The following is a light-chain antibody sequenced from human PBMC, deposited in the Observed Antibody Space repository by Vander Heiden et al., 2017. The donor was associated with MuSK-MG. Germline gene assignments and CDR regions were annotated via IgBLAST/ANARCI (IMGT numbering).Light chain of an antibody. Sequence: DIQMTQSPSSLSASVGDRVTITCRASQSISNSLNWYQQKPGKAPKVLIYAASRLQSGVPLRFSGSGSGTDFTLTISSLQPEDFATYYCQQSDTTPPITFGPGTRLEIK. CDR1: QSISNS. J-gene: IGKJ5*01. CDR2: AAS. V-gene: IGKV1-39*01. CDR3: QQSDTTPPIT.